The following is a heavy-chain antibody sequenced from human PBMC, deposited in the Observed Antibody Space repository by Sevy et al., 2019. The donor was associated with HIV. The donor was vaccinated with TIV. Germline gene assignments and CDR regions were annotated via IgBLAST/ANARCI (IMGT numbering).Heavy chain of an antibody. Sequence: GGSLRLSCAASGFTFSTDTMNWVHQAPGKGLEWVSSICSSSNYIYYADSVKGRFTISRDNAKKSLFLQMNSLRAEDTAVYYCARPFGSGSWEAFDIWGQGTMVTVSS. CDR1: GFTFSTDT. J-gene: IGHJ3*02. CDR3: ARPFGSGSWEAFDI. CDR2: ICSSSNYI. D-gene: IGHD3-10*01. V-gene: IGHV3-21*01.